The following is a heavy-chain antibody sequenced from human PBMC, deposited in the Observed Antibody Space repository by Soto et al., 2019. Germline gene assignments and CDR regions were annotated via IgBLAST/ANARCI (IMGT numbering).Heavy chain of an antibody. CDR1: GFTFSSYW. D-gene: IGHD2-15*01. J-gene: IGHJ3*02. V-gene: IGHV3-7*01. Sequence: LRLSCAASGFTFSSYWMSWVRQAPGKGLEWVANIKQDGSEKYYVDSVKGRFTISRDNAKNSLYLQMNSLRAEDTAVYYCARPRGGCSGGSCYPSAFDIWGQGTMVTVSS. CDR3: ARPRGGCSGGSCYPSAFDI. CDR2: IKQDGSEK.